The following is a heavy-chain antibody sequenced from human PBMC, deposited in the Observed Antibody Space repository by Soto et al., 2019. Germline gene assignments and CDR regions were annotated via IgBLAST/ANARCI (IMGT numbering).Heavy chain of an antibody. CDR1: GFTFSTYW. D-gene: IGHD2-8*02. J-gene: IGHJ5*02. CDR3: VRGWHSGFYLDP. Sequence: EVQLVESGGGLVQPGGSLRLSCAASGFTFSTYWIHWVRQAPGKGLVWVSRIKYDATNTNYADSVKGRFTVSRDNAKNKWYVQKHRLRAENTVRKYWVRGWHSGFYLDPGGQGDRVTV. V-gene: IGHV3-74*02. CDR2: IKYDATNT.